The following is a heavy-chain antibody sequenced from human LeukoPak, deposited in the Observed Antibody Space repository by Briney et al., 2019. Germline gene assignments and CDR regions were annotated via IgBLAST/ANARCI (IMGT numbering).Heavy chain of an antibody. CDR2: IVDGGREE. CDR3: ARDIPRGASYFDC. D-gene: IGHD1-26*01. J-gene: IGHJ4*02. Sequence: GESLKIFCTASGFTFRKYCMSWVRQAPGKGLEWVANIVDGGREENYVVSVKGRFTISRDNARGSLYLQMNDLRAEDTAVNYCARDIPRGASYFDCWGQGALVTIPS. CDR1: GFTFRKYC. V-gene: IGHV3-7*01.